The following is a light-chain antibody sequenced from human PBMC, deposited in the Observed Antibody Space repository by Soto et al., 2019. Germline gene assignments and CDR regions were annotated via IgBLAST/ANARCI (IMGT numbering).Light chain of an antibody. CDR2: GAS. CDR3: QQYSSSPIT. Sequence: EIVLTQSPGTLSLSPGERATLSGRASKSFSSTYLAWYQQKPGQAPRLLIYGASSRATGIPDRFSGGGSGTDFSLTISRLDPEDFAVYYCQQYSSSPITFGQGTRLEIK. J-gene: IGKJ5*01. V-gene: IGKV3-20*01. CDR1: KSFSSTY.